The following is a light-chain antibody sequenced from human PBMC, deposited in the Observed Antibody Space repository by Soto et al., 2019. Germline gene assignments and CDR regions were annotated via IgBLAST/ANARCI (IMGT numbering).Light chain of an antibody. J-gene: IGLJ2*01. CDR1: SSDVGGYNY. Sequence: QSVLTQPASVSGSHGQSITISCTGTSSDVGGYNYVSWYQQHPGKAPKLMIYDVSNRPSGVSNRFSGSKSGNTAFLTISGLQAEDEADYYCRSYTSSSFVVFGGGTKLTVL. CDR2: DVS. CDR3: RSYTSSSFVV. V-gene: IGLV2-14*01.